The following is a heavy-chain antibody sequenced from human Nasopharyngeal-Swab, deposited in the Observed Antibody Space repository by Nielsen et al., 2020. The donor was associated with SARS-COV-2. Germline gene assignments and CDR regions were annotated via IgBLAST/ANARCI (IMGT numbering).Heavy chain of an antibody. Sequence: SAKVSCKASAGSFSSYAISWLRHHPGQGLEWMGGIIPIFGTANYAKKFQGRVTITADESTSTAYMELSSLRSEDTAVYYCARVAHFGRDGYNYVNYWGQGTLVTVSS. CDR1: AGSFSSYA. CDR2: IIPIFGTA. CDR3: ARVAHFGRDGYNYVNY. J-gene: IGHJ4*02. V-gene: IGHV1-69*13. D-gene: IGHD5-24*01.